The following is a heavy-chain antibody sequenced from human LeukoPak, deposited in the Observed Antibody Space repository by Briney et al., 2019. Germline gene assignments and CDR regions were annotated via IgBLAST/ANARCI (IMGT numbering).Heavy chain of an antibody. V-gene: IGHV3-9*01. CDR2: ISWTSGDI. CDR1: GFTFDDYA. CDR3: AKDNRRHYTSGPNPDSLH. D-gene: IGHD6-19*01. Sequence: KPGGSLRLSCAASGFTFDDYAMHWVRQAPGKGLEWVSGISWTSGDIGYADSVKGRFTISRDNAKNSLYLQMNSLRAEDTAFYYCAKDNRRHYTSGPNPDSLHWGQGALVTVSS. J-gene: IGHJ4*02.